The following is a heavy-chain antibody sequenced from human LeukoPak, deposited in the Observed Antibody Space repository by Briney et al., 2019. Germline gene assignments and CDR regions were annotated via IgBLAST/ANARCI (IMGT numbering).Heavy chain of an antibody. CDR3: AGDRSNSWTFDY. Sequence: PGRSLRLSCAASGFTVSGYGMHWVRQAPGKGLEWMAVISYGGSHIYYADSVKGRFTISRDSSKNTLYLQMNSLRTDDTAVYYCAGDRSNSWTFDYWGQGTLVTVSS. CDR1: GFTVSGYG. J-gene: IGHJ4*02. V-gene: IGHV3-30*03. CDR2: ISYGGSHI. D-gene: IGHD6-13*01.